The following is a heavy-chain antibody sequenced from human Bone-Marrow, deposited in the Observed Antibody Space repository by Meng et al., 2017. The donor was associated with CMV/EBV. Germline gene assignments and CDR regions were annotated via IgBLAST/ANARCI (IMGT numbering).Heavy chain of an antibody. V-gene: IGHV3-48*03. D-gene: IGHD4-23*01. CDR3: ARDLSNVPDSTVVIVPFDY. J-gene: IGHJ4*02. CDR2: ISSSGSTI. CDR1: GFTFSSYE. Sequence: GGSLRLSCAALGFTFSSYEMNWVRQAPGKGLEWVSYISSSGSTIYYADSVKGRFTISRDNAKNSLYLQMNSLRAEDTAVYYCARDLSNVPDSTVVIVPFDYWGQGTLVTVSS.